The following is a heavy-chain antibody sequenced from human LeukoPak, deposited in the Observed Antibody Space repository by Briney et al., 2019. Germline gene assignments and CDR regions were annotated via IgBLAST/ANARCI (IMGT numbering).Heavy chain of an antibody. CDR2: ISYDGYNK. CDR3: ARVVVPAIHGLDY. Sequence: GRSLRLSCAAPGSTFSNYAMHWVRQAPGKGLEWVAVISYDGYNKYYADSVKGRFTISRDNSKNTLYLQMNSLRAEDTAVYYYARVVVPAIHGLDYWGQGALVTVSS. V-gene: IGHV3-30*04. CDR1: GSTFSNYA. D-gene: IGHD2-21*02. J-gene: IGHJ4*02.